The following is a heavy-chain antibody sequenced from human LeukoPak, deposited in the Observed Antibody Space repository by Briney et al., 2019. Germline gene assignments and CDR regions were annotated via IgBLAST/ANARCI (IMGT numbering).Heavy chain of an antibody. J-gene: IGHJ4*02. D-gene: IGHD1-7*01. CDR1: GFTFSSYE. CDR2: ISSSSSYI. CDR3: ARSGTMATKGFDY. Sequence: GGSLRLSCAASGFTFSSYEMNWVRQAPGKGLEWVSSISSSSSYIYYADSVKGRFTISRDNAKNSLYLQMNSLRAEDTAVYYCARSGTMATKGFDYWGQGTLVTVSS. V-gene: IGHV3-21*01.